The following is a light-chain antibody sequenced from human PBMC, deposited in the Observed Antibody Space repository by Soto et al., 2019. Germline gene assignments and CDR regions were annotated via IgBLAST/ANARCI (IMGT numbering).Light chain of an antibody. J-gene: IGKJ4*01. CDR1: PDITTY. CDR2: DAS. CDR3: QQYYDLPPLT. Sequence: DVQLTQSPSSLSASVGDRVTITCQASPDITTYLHWYQQKPGKAPKLLISDASSMAPGVPSRFSGSGSGTDFSFTISSLQPEDSGIYYCQQYYDLPPLTFGGGSTVE. V-gene: IGKV1-33*01.